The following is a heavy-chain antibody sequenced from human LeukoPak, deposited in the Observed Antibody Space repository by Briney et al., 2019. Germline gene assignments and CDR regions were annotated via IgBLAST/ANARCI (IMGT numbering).Heavy chain of an antibody. V-gene: IGHV3-23*01. Sequence: GGSLRLSCAASGFTFSSYAMSWVRQAPGKGLEWVSGISGSGGSTYYADSVKDRFTISRDNSKNTLSLQVNSLRAEDTAVYYCITPLPYSAQGGQGTLVTVSS. CDR3: ITPLPYSAQ. CDR2: ISGSGGST. CDR1: GFTFSSYA. J-gene: IGHJ4*02. D-gene: IGHD2-21*01.